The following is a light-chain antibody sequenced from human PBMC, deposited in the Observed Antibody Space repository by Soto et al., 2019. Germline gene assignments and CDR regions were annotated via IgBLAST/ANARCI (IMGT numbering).Light chain of an antibody. CDR3: AAWDDRLKGPA. J-gene: IGLJ2*01. CDR1: SSNIGGNT. Sequence: QSVLTQPTSASGTPGQRVTISCSGSSSNIGGNTVNWYQQLPGSAPKLLIYSNDQRPSGVPDRFSGSKSGASASLAISGLQSEDEADYYCAAWDDRLKGPAFGGGTKLTVL. V-gene: IGLV1-44*01. CDR2: SND.